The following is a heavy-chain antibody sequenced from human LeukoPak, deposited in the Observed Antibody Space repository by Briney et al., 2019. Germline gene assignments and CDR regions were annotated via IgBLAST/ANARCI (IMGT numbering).Heavy chain of an antibody. Sequence: GGSLRLSCAASGFTFSSYAMSWVRQAPGKGLEWVSAISGSGGSTYYADSVKGRFTISRDNSKNTLYLQMNSLRAEDTAVYYCAKDRTYYYDSSDWFDPWGQGTLVTVSS. D-gene: IGHD3-22*01. CDR1: GFTFSSYA. CDR3: AKDRTYYYDSSDWFDP. V-gene: IGHV3-23*01. CDR2: ISGSGGST. J-gene: IGHJ5*02.